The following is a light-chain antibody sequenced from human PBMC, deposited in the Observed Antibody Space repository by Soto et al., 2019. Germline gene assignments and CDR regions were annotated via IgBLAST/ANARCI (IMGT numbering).Light chain of an antibody. CDR1: QSISSW. V-gene: IGKV1-5*01. J-gene: IGKJ2*01. CDR3: QQYNSYQYT. CDR2: DAS. Sequence: DIQMTQSPSTLSASVGDRVTITCRASQSISSWLAWYQQKPGKAPKLPIYDASSLESGVPSRFSGSGSGTEFTLTISSLQPDDFATYYCQQYNSYQYTFGQGTKLEIK.